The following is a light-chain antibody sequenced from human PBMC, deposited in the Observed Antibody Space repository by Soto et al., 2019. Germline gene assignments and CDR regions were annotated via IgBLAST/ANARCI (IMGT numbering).Light chain of an antibody. Sequence: DIQMTQSPSTLSASVGDRVIITCRASQSISSWLAWYQQKPGKAPKVLIYKASSLESGVPSRFSGSGSGTEFTLTISNVQPDDSATYYCQQYKSYPYTFGQGTKLEIK. CDR1: QSISSW. J-gene: IGKJ2*01. CDR3: QQYKSYPYT. CDR2: KAS. V-gene: IGKV1-5*03.